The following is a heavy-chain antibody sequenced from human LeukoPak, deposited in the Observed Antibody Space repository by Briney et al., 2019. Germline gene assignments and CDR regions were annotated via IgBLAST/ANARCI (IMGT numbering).Heavy chain of an antibody. CDR3: ARGLFDFDC. D-gene: IGHD3-10*01. CDR1: GFTFDNFA. J-gene: IGHJ4*02. CDR2: ITGSGGST. Sequence: PGGSLRLSCAPSGFTFDNFAMTWVRQAPGKGLEWVSEITGSGGSTYYADSVKGRFTISRDNSKNTLYLQMNSLRAEDTAIYYCARGLFDFDCWGQGTLVTVSS. V-gene: IGHV3-23*01.